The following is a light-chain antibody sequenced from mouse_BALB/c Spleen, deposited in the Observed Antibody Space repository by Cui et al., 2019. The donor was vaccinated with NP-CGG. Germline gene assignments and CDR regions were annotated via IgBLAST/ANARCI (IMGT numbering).Light chain of an antibody. CDR1: TGAVTTSNY. J-gene: IGLJ1*01. Sequence: QAVLPQESALTTSPGETVPLTCRSSTGAVTTSNYANWVQEKPDHLFTGLIGGTNNRAPGVPARFSGSLIGDKAALTITGAQTEDEAIYFCALWYSNHWVFGGGTKLTVL. CDR2: GTN. CDR3: ALWYSNHWV. V-gene: IGLV1*01.